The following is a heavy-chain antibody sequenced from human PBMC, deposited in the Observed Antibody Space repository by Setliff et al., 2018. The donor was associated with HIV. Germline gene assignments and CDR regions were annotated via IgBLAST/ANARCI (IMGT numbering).Heavy chain of an antibody. J-gene: IGHJ6*03. CDR1: GYTFSSYD. Sequence: ASVKVSCKASGYTFSSYDINWVRQATGQGLEWMGWMNPNSGNTGYAQKFQGRVTMTGDTSISTAYMELNNLKFEDTAVYYCARVRRDSYDRGRRNHYYIDVWGKGTTVTVSS. CDR2: MNPNSGNT. CDR3: ARVRRDSYDRGRRNHYYIDV. D-gene: IGHD3-22*01. V-gene: IGHV1-8*02.